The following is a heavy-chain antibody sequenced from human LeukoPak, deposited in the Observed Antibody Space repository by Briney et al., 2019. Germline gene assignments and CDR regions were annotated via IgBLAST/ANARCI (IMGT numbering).Heavy chain of an antibody. CDR2: ISAGDSST. CDR1: GFTFSSYA. D-gene: IGHD1-26*01. J-gene: IGHJ4*02. Sequence: GSLRLSCAASGFTFSSYAMSWVRQAPGKGLEWVSAISAGDSSTYYADSVKGRFTISRDSSKNTLYLQMNSLRAEDTAVYYCARDSRWELRFDNWGQGTLVTVSS. CDR3: ARDSRWELRFDN. V-gene: IGHV3-23*01.